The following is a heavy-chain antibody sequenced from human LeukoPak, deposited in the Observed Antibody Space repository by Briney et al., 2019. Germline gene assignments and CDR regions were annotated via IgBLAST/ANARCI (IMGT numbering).Heavy chain of an antibody. CDR2: IKQDGSEK. J-gene: IGHJ4*02. V-gene: IGHV3-7*01. Sequence: TGGSLRLSCAASGFTFSRYWMSWVRQAPGKGLEWVANIKQDGSEKYYVDSVKGRFTISRDNAKNSLYLQMNSLRAEDTAVYYCARDDVRSFDYWGQGTLVTVSS. CDR1: GFTFSRYW. D-gene: IGHD2/OR15-2a*01. CDR3: ARDDVRSFDY.